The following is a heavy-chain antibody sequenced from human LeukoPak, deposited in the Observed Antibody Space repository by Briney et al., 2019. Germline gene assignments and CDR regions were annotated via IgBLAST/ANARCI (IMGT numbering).Heavy chain of an antibody. J-gene: IGHJ4*02. D-gene: IGHD6-6*01. CDR2: ISAYNGNT. Sequence: ASVKVSCKASGSTFTSYGISWVRQAPGHGLDWMGWISAYNGNTNYAQKLQGRVTMTTDTSTSTAYMELRSLRSDDTAVYYCAYNEYSSSWIDYWGQGTLVTVSS. V-gene: IGHV1-18*01. CDR3: AYNEYSSSWIDY. CDR1: GSTFTSYG.